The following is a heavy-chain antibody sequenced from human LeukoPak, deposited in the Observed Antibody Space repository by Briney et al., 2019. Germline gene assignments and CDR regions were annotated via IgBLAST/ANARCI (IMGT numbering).Heavy chain of an antibody. CDR2: INHSGST. CDR1: GGSFSGYY. J-gene: IGHJ4*02. Sequence: PSETLSLTCAVYGGSFSGYYWSWIRQPPGKGLEWIGEINHSGSTNYNPSLKSRVTISVDTSKNQFSLKLSSVTAADTAVYYCARVDNRDIVATYFDYWGQGTLVTVSS. D-gene: IGHD5-12*01. V-gene: IGHV4-34*01. CDR3: ARVDNRDIVATYFDY.